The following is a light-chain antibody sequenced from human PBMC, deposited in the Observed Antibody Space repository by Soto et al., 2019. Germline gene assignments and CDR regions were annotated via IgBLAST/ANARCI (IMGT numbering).Light chain of an antibody. J-gene: IGLJ3*02. Sequence: QSVLTQPPSVSGAPGKRVTISCTGSSSNIGAGYNVHWYQQLPGTAPKLLIYGNNNRPSGVPDRFSGSKSGTSASLAITGLQADDEADYYCHSYDSSLSGSVFGGGTKVTVL. V-gene: IGLV1-40*01. CDR2: GNN. CDR3: HSYDSSLSGSV. CDR1: SSNIGAGYN.